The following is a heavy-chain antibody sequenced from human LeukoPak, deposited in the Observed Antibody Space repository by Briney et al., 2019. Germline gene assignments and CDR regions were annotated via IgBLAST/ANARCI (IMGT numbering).Heavy chain of an antibody. V-gene: IGHV4-61*01. CDR2: IDYSGST. J-gene: IGHJ4*02. Sequence: SETLSLTCNVSGGSVSSGSYYWSWIRPPPGKGLEWIGCIDYSGSTYYNPSLKSRVTVSADTSKNQFSLKLTSVTAADTAVYYCARRWYHAYCDYWGQGSLVTVSS. CDR1: GGSVSSGSYY. D-gene: IGHD2-15*01. CDR3: ARRWYHAYCDY.